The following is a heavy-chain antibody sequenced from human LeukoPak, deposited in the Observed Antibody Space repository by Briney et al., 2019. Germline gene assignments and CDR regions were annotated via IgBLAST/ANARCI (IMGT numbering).Heavy chain of an antibody. CDR1: GFTFSSYG. CDR3: ATVGGAIVGPTYFDY. V-gene: IGHV3-30*03. CDR2: ISYDGSNK. D-gene: IGHD1-26*01. Sequence: SGGSLRLSCAASGFTFSSYGMHWVRQAPGKGLEWVAVISYDGSNKYYADSVKGRFTISRDNSKNTLYLQMNSLRAEDTAVYYCATVGGAIVGPTYFDYWGQGTLVTVSS. J-gene: IGHJ4*02.